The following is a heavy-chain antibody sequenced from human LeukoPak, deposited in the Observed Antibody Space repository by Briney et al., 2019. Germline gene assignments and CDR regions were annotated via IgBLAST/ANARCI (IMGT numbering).Heavy chain of an antibody. CDR1: GGSISSYY. J-gene: IGHJ3*02. D-gene: IGHD6-13*01. CDR3: ARHERGVWAAFDI. Sequence: PSETLSLTCTVSGGSISSYYWSWIRQPPGKGLEWIGYIYYSGTTNYNPSLKSRLTISVDTPKNQFSLKLSSVTAADTAVYYCARHERGVWAAFDIWGQGTMVTVSS. CDR2: IYYSGTT. V-gene: IGHV4-59*08.